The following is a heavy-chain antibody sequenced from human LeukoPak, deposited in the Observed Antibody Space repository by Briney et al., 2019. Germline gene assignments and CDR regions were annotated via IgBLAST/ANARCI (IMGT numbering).Heavy chain of an antibody. V-gene: IGHV3-30-3*01. J-gene: IGHJ4*02. CDR2: ISYDGSNK. CDR1: GFTFSSYA. D-gene: IGHD4-17*01. CDR3: AKGRRYGDQRVDY. Sequence: PGGSLRLSCAASGFTFSSYAMHWVRQAPGKGLEWVAVISYDGSNKYYADSVKGRFTISRDNSKNTLYLQMNSLRAEDTAVYYCAKGRRYGDQRVDYWGQGTLVTVSS.